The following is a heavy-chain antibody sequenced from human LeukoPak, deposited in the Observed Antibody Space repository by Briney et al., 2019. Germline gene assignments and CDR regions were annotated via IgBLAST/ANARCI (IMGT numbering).Heavy chain of an antibody. CDR1: GFTFSSYA. Sequence: GGSLRLSCAASGFTFSSYAMSWVRQAPGKGLEWVSGISEGDGRTFYANSVKGRFTISRDNSKNTLFLQTNSLRAEDAAIYYCAKRIGAGNYYRGFDCWGQGTLVTVSS. V-gene: IGHV3-23*01. CDR2: ISEGDGRT. J-gene: IGHJ4*02. D-gene: IGHD3-10*01. CDR3: AKRIGAGNYYRGFDC.